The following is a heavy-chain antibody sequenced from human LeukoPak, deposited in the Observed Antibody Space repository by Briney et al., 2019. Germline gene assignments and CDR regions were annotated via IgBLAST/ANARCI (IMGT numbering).Heavy chain of an antibody. CDR1: GFTFSNYW. D-gene: IGHD1-26*01. V-gene: IGHV3-74*01. CDR3: ARSLNSGSYSDY. CDR2: INTDGSST. Sequence: PGGSLRLSCAASGFTFSNYWMHWVRQAPGKGLVWVSRINTDGSSTNYADSVKGRFTISRDNAKNTLYLQMNSLRAEDTAVYYCARSLNSGSYSDYWGQGTLVTVSS. J-gene: IGHJ4*02.